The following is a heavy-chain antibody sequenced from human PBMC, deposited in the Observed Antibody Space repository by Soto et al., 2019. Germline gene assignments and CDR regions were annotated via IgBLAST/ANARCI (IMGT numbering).Heavy chain of an antibody. V-gene: IGHV3-11*01. J-gene: IGHJ4*02. CDR1: GFTFSDYY. CDR2: ISSSGSTI. D-gene: IGHD3-16*02. Sequence: GGSLRLSCAASGFTFSDYYMSWIRQAPGKGLEWVSYISSSGSTIYYADSVKGRFTISRDNAKNSLYLQMNSLRAEDTAVYYCASSVYYDYAWGSYRPFAIDYWGQGTLVTVS. CDR3: ASSVYYDYAWGSYRPFAIDY.